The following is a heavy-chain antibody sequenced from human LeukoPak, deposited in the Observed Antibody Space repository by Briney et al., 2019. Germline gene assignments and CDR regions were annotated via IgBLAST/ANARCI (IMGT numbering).Heavy chain of an antibody. CDR1: GFTFSKFA. CDR2: ISSSSSYI. Sequence: GGSLRLSCAASGFTFSKFAMTWVRQAPGKGLEWVSSISSSSSYIYYADSVKGRFTISRDNAKNSLYLQMNSLRAEDTAVYHCAGSGYPAGNWGQGTLITVSS. D-gene: IGHD3-10*01. J-gene: IGHJ4*01. CDR3: AGSGYPAGN. V-gene: IGHV3-21*01.